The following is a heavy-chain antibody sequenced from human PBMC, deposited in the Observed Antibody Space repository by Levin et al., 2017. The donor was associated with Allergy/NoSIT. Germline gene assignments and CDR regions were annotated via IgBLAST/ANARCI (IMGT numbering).Heavy chain of an antibody. D-gene: IGHD6-25*01. V-gene: IGHV3-53*01. Sequence: GESLKISCAASGFTVSSNYMSWVRQAPGKGLEWVSVIYSGGSTYYADSVKGRFTISRDNSKNTLYLQMNSLRAEDTAVYYCARDIGRLRPAKNYYYYGMDVWGQGTTVTVSS. J-gene: IGHJ6*02. CDR2: IYSGGST. CDR1: GFTVSSNY. CDR3: ARDIGRLRPAKNYYYYGMDV.